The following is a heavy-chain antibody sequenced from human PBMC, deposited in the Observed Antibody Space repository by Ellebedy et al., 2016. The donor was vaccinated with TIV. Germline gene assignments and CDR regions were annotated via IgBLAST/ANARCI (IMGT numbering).Heavy chain of an antibody. Sequence: SETLSLXCTVSGYSISSGYYWGWIRQPPGKGLEWIGSIYHSGSTYYNPSLKSRVTISVDTSKNQFSLKLSSVTAADTAVYYCARDKPPLYYGDLEGYFDYWGQGTLVTVSS. CDR2: IYHSGST. J-gene: IGHJ4*02. V-gene: IGHV4-38-2*02. D-gene: IGHD4-17*01. CDR1: GYSISSGYY. CDR3: ARDKPPLYYGDLEGYFDY.